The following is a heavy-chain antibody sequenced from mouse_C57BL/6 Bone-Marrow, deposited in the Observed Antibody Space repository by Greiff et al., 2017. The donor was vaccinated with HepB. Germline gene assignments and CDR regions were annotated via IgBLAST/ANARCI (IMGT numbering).Heavy chain of an antibody. J-gene: IGHJ3*01. CDR1: GFTFSDYG. Sequence: EVKLVESGGGLVKPGGSLKLSCAASGFTFSDYGMHWVRQAPEKGLEWVAYISSGSSTIYYADTVKGRFTISRDNAKNTLFLQMTSLRSEDTAMYYCAREVYDGYTWFAYGGQGTLVTVSA. CDR2: ISSGSSTI. CDR3: AREVYDGYTWFAY. D-gene: IGHD2-3*01. V-gene: IGHV5-17*01.